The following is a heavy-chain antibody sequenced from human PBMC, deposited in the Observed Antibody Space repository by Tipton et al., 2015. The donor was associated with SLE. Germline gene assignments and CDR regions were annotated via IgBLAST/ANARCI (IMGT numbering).Heavy chain of an antibody. Sequence: SLRLSCAASGFTFSTYCMNWVRQAPGKWLEWVSYITSGSSYIYYADSVKGRFTISRDNAKNSLYLQMNSLRAEDTAVYYCARGALYGDYSDFWGQGTLVTVSS. D-gene: IGHD4-17*01. CDR3: ARGALYGDYSDF. CDR1: GFTFSTYC. CDR2: ITSGSSYI. J-gene: IGHJ4*02. V-gene: IGHV3-21*01.